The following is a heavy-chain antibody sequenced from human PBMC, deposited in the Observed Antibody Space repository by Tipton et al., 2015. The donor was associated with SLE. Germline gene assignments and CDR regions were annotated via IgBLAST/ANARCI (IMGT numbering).Heavy chain of an antibody. J-gene: IGHJ5*02. CDR3: ARLHGYSYGLNWFDP. CDR2: IYYTGTT. D-gene: IGHD5-18*01. CDR1: DGDFLSDYY. Sequence: TLSLTCTVSDGDFLSDYYWTWIRQPAGKGLEWIGSIYYTGTTTYYNSFLKSRVTMSVDTSKNQFSLRLTLVIAADTAVYYCARLHGYSYGLNWFDPWGQGTLISVSS. V-gene: IGHV4-38-2*02.